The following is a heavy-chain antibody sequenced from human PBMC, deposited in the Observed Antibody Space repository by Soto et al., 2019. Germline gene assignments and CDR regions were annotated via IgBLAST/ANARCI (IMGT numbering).Heavy chain of an antibody. CDR1: GFTFSSYA. V-gene: IGHV3-23*01. Sequence: GGSLRLSCAASGFTFSSYAMSWVRHAPGKGLEWVSAISGSGGSTYYADSVKGRFTISRDNSKNTLYLQMNSLRAEDTAVYYCAKGLRGWLRSVYYYYGMDVWGQGTTVTVSS. CDR2: ISGSGGST. D-gene: IGHD5-12*01. CDR3: AKGLRGWLRSVYYYYGMDV. J-gene: IGHJ6*02.